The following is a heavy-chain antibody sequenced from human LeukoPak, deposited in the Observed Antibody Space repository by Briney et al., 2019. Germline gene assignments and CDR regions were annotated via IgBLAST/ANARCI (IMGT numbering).Heavy chain of an antibody. Sequence: SETLSLTCTVSGGSISSSSYYWGWIRQPPGKGLEWIGSIYYSGSTYYNPSLKSRVTISVDTSKNQFSLKLSSVTAADTAVYYCASGGLGYCSSTSCPFDNYYYYMDVWGKGTTVTVSS. CDR3: ASGGLGYCSSTSCPFDNYYYYMDV. D-gene: IGHD2-2*01. CDR2: IYYSGST. CDR1: GGSISSSSYY. J-gene: IGHJ6*03. V-gene: IGHV4-39*07.